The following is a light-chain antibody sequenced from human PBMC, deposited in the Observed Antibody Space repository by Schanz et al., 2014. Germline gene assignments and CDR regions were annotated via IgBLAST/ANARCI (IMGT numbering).Light chain of an antibody. Sequence: EIVLTQSPGTLSLSPGEGATLSCRASQSVNSRYLAWYQQKPGQAPRLLIFGASRRASGIPDRFRGSGSGTEFTLTISGLEPEDFAVYYCQQRRDWPQTFGQGTKVEVK. CDR3: QQRRDWPQT. J-gene: IGKJ1*01. V-gene: IGKV3D-20*02. CDR1: QSVNSRY. CDR2: GAS.